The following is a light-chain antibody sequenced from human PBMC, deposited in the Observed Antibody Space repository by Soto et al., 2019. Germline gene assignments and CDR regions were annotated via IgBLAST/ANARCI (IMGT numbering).Light chain of an antibody. CDR1: QSINNNY. V-gene: IGKV3-20*01. J-gene: IGKJ1*01. CDR3: QQYGSSRT. Sequence: EIVLTQSPATLSLSPLGTATRSFRASQSINNNYLAWYQQKPGQAPRLLIYGASNRISGIPDSFSGSGSGTDFTLTITRLEPEDFAMYYCQQYGSSRTFGQGTKVDI. CDR2: GAS.